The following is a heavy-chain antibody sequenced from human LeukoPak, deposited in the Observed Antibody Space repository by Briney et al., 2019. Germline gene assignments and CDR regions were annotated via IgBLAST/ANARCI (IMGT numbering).Heavy chain of an antibody. V-gene: IGHV1-69*05. CDR2: IIPIFGTA. CDR3: ARDPTLFLYSSSLLTPEYMDV. CDR1: GGTFSSYA. J-gene: IGHJ6*03. Sequence: SVKVSCKASGGTFSSYAISWVRQAPGQGLEWMGRIIPIFGTANYAQKFQGRVTITTDESTSTAYMELSSLRSEDTAVYYCARDPTLFLYSSSLLTPEYMDVWGKGTTVTVSS. D-gene: IGHD6-13*01.